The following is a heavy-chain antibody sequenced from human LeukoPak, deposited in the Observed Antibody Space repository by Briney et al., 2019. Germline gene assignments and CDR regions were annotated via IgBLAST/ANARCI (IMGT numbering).Heavy chain of an antibody. J-gene: IGHJ4*02. CDR1: GGSISSYY. Sequence: SETLSLTCTVSGGSISSYYWSWIRQPAGKGLEWIGRIYTSGSTNYNPSLKSRVTMSVDTSKNQFSLKLSSVTAADTAVYYCAREGRDIVVVVAATPSYFDYWGQGTLVTVSS. V-gene: IGHV4-4*07. CDR2: IYTSGST. D-gene: IGHD2-15*01. CDR3: AREGRDIVVVVAATPSYFDY.